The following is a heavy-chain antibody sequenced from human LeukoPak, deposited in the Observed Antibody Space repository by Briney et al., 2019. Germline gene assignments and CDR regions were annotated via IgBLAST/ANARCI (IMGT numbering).Heavy chain of an antibody. CDR3: ASAYTYVRLGDH. V-gene: IGHV3-74*01. J-gene: IGHJ4*02. Sequence: GGSLRLSCAVSGLSFRNYWMHWVRQAPGKGLVWVARTNLHGTAVDYADSVKGRFTIPRDNAKNTLFLQMNSLRAEDTAVYYCASAYTYVRLGDHWGQGTLVTVSS. CDR2: TNLHGTAV. D-gene: IGHD3-16*01. CDR1: GLSFRNYW.